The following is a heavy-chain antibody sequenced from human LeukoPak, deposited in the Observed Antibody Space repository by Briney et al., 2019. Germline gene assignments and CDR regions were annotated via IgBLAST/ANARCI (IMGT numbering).Heavy chain of an antibody. J-gene: IGHJ4*02. CDR2: IYHSGST. CDR3: AREKFNYDLLHYFDY. D-gene: IGHD3-16*01. CDR1: GYSISSGYY. V-gene: IGHV4-38-2*02. Sequence: PSETLSLTCAVSGYSISSGYYWGWIRPPPGKGLEWIGRIYHSGSTYYNPSLKSRVTISVDTSKNQFSLKLSSVTAADTAVYYCAREKFNYDLLHYFDYWGQGTLVTVSS.